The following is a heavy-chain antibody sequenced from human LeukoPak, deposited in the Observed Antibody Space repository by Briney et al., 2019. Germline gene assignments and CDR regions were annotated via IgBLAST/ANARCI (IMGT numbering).Heavy chain of an antibody. CDR1: GFTFSSYA. J-gene: IGHJ4*02. V-gene: IGHV3-30-3*01. Sequence: PGGSLRLSRAASGFTFSSYAMHWVRQAPGKGLEWVAVISYDGSNKYYADSVKGRFTISKDNSKNTLYLQMNSLRAEDTAVYYCARGRLRLGELSLFAPGDWGQGTLVTVSS. CDR3: ARGRLRLGELSLFAPGD. D-gene: IGHD3-16*02. CDR2: ISYDGSNK.